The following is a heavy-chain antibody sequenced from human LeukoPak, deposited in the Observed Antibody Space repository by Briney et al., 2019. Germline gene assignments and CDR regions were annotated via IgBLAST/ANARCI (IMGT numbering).Heavy chain of an antibody. V-gene: IGHV4-31*03. D-gene: IGHD5-18*01. CDR1: GGSISSGGYY. CDR3: ARDTSRVVGYSYGYLAFDI. J-gene: IGHJ3*02. CDR2: IYYSGST. Sequence: SETLSLTCTVSGGSISSGGYYWSWIRQHPGKGLEWIGYIYYSGSTYYNPSLKSRVTISVDTSKNQFSLKLSSVTAADTAVYYCARDTSRVVGYSYGYLAFDIWGQGTMVTVSS.